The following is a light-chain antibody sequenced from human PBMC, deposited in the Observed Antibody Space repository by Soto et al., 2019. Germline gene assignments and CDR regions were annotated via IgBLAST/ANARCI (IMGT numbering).Light chain of an antibody. V-gene: IGLV1-47*02. CDR3: VSWDDSLSGLV. J-gene: IGLJ1*01. CDR2: SNN. Sequence: QSVLTQPPSASGTPGQRVTISCSGRSANIGNNYVCWYQQLPGTAPKLLIYSNNQRPSGVPDRFSGSKSGTLASLAISGLRSEDEADYYCVSWDDSLSGLVFGTGTKVTVL. CDR1: SANIGNNY.